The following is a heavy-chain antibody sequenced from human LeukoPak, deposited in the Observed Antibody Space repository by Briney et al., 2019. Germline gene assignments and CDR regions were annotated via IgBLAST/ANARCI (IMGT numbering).Heavy chain of an antibody. J-gene: IGHJ2*01. V-gene: IGHV4-59*01. D-gene: IGHD6-13*01. CDR3: TRAPSSSWYFSGYWYFDL. CDR2: IYYSGST. Sequence: SETLSLTCTVSGGSIRSYYWSWIRQPPGKGLERSGYIYYSGSTNYNPSLKSRVTISVDKSKNQFALKLSSATAADTAVYYCTRAPSSSWYFSGYWYFDLWGRGTMVTVSS. CDR1: GGSIRSYY.